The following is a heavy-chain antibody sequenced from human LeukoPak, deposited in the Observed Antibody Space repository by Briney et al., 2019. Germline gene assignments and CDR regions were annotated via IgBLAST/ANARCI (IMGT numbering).Heavy chain of an antibody. D-gene: IGHD3-10*01. Sequence: PGKSLRLSCAASGFTFSNYAMNWVRQAPGKGLEWVSLISSGGTYEYYADSVKGRFTISRDNSKNTLYLQLNSLRAGDTAVYDCARDSTYYYDSGSSGPHYFDNWGQGTLVTVSS. V-gene: IGHV3-30*01. CDR1: GFTFSNYA. CDR3: ARDSTYYYDSGSSGPHYFDN. CDR2: ISSGGTYE. J-gene: IGHJ4*02.